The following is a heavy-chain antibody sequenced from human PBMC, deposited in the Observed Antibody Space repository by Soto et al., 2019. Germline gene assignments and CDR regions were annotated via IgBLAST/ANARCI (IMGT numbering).Heavy chain of an antibody. CDR1: GGSISSYY. CDR2: IYYSGST. Sequence: SETLSLTCTVSGGSISSYYWSWIRQPPGKGLEWIGYIYYSGSTNYNPSLKSRVTISVDTSKNQFSLKLSSVTAADTAVYYCARDGDYDLYYYGLDVWGQGTTVTVSS. J-gene: IGHJ6*02. D-gene: IGHD4-17*01. CDR3: ARDGDYDLYYYGLDV. V-gene: IGHV4-59*01.